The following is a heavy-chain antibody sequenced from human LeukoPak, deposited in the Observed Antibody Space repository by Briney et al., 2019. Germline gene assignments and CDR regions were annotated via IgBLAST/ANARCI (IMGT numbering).Heavy chain of an antibody. CDR2: VSTNGDVT. CDR3: AKLSLSGRSQSADY. D-gene: IGHD3-10*01. Sequence: GGSLRLSCAASGFTFNNAWMSWVRQAPGMGLEWVSVVSTNGDVTFYADSVKGRFTISRDNSKNTLFLQMNGLGAEDTAVYYCAKLSLSGRSQSADYWGQGTLVTVSS. V-gene: IGHV3-23*01. J-gene: IGHJ4*02. CDR1: GFTFNNAW.